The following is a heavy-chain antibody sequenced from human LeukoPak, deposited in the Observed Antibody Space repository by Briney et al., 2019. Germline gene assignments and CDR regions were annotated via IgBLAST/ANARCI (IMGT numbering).Heavy chain of an antibody. CDR1: GFTFSDYY. V-gene: IGHV3-11*04. Sequence: PGGSLRLSCAASGFTFSDYYMSWIRQAPGKGLEWVSYISSSGSTIYYADSVKGRFTISRGNAKNSLYLQMNSLRAEDTAVYYCAREDYSSTWYTFDYWGQGTLVTVSS. D-gene: IGHD6-13*01. J-gene: IGHJ4*02. CDR3: AREDYSSTWYTFDY. CDR2: ISSSGSTI.